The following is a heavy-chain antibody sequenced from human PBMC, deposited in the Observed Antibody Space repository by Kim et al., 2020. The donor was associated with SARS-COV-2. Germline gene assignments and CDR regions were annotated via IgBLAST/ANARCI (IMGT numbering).Heavy chain of an antibody. CDR3: ARAVYYDSSGSHFDY. D-gene: IGHD3-22*01. CDR2: INHSGST. CDR1: GGSFSGYY. J-gene: IGHJ4*02. V-gene: IGHV4-34*01. Sequence: SETLSLTCAVYGGSFSGYYWSWIRQPPGKGLEWIGEINHSGSTNYNPSLKSRVTISVDTSKNQFSLKLSSVTAADTAVYYCARAVYYDSSGSHFDYWGQG.